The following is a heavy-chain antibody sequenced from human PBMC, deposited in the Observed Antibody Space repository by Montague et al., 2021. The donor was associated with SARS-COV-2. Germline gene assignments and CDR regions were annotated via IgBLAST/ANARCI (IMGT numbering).Heavy chain of an antibody. J-gene: IGHJ4*02. V-gene: IGHV3-30-3*01. Sequence: SLRLSCAASGFTFSNYAMHWVRQAPGKGLEWVAVISYDGINTYYADSVKGRFTISRDNSKNTLYLQMNSLRAEDTAVYYCARDPDYGDAGGIDYWGQGTLVTVSS. CDR1: GFTFSNYA. D-gene: IGHD4-17*01. CDR2: ISYDGINT. CDR3: ARDPDYGDAGGIDY.